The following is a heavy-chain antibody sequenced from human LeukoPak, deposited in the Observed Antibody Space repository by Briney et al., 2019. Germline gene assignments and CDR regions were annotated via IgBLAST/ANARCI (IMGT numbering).Heavy chain of an antibody. CDR3: ARAAKYGSGSYNWFDP. V-gene: IGHV4-59*01. CDR1: GGSISSYY. J-gene: IGHJ5*02. CDR2: IYYSGNT. D-gene: IGHD3-10*01. Sequence: SETLSLTCTVSGGSISSYYWSWIRQPPGKGLEWIGYIYYSGNTNYNPSLKSRVTISVDTSKNQFSLKLSSVTAADTAVYYCARAAKYGSGSYNWFDPWGQGTLVTVSS.